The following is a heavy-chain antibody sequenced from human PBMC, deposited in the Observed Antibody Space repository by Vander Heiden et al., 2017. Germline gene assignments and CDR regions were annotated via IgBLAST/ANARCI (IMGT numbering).Heavy chain of an antibody. Sequence: QVQLLQSRSEVRRPGSSVKLSCKASGGTVNHNAVAWVRQVPGQGFEWMGSIIPMFGTLNYAQQLKGRVTITADESTNTVYMEMRSLISADTAVYYCVRALRTAWFDPWGQGTLVTVS. V-gene: IGHV1-69*18. CDR3: VRALRTAWFDP. J-gene: IGHJ5*02. CDR1: GGTVNHNA. CDR2: IIPMFGTL. D-gene: IGHD5-18*01.